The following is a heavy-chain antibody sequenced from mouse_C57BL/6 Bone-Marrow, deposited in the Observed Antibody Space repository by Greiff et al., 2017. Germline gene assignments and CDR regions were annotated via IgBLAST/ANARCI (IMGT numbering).Heavy chain of an antibody. CDR3: ARGVTTVESWFAY. V-gene: IGHV1-69*01. CDR1: GYTFTSYW. CDR2: IDPSDSYT. D-gene: IGHD1-1*01. J-gene: IGHJ3*01. Sequence: QVQLQQPGAELVMPGASVKLSCKASGYTFTSYWMHWVKQRPGQGLEWIGEIDPSDSYTNYNQKFKGKSTLTVDKSSSTAYLQLSSLTSEYSAVXYCARGVTTVESWFAYWGQGTLVTVSA.